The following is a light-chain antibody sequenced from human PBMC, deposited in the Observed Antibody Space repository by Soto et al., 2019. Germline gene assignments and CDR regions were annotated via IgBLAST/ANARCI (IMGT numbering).Light chain of an antibody. V-gene: IGKV1-39*01. CDR1: QSITSY. CDR3: QQSHGT. J-gene: IGKJ1*01. CDR2: SAS. Sequence: DIQMTQSPSSLSASVGDRVTITCRASQSITSYLNWYQQRPGKAPKLLIYSASSLPSGVPSRFSGSGSGTDFTLTISSLQHEDFATYYCQQSHGTFGQGTKVEIK.